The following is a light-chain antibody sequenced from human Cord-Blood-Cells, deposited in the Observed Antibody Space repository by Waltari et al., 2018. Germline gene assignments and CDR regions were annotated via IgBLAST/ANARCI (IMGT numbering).Light chain of an antibody. CDR3: QQYDNLPIT. J-gene: IGKJ5*01. CDR2: DAS. V-gene: IGKV1-33*01. Sequence: DIQMTQSPSSLSASVRDRVTIICQASQDLSNYLNWCQQKPGKAPKLLIYDASNLETGVPSRFSGSGSVTDFTFTISSLQPEDIATYYCQQYDNLPITFGQGTRLEIK. CDR1: QDLSNY.